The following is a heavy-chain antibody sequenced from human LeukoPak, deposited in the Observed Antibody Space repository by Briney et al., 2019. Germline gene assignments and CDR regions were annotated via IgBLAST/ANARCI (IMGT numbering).Heavy chain of an antibody. CDR1: GGTFSSYA. J-gene: IGHJ6*03. Sequence: GASVKVSCKASGGTFSSYAISWVRQAPGQGLEWMGGIIPIFGTANYAQKFQGRVTITADKSTSTAYMELSSLRSEDTAVYYCARGAPYYYDSHYYYYYMDVWGKGTTVTVSS. D-gene: IGHD3-22*01. V-gene: IGHV1-69*06. CDR3: ARGAPYYYDSHYYYYYMDV. CDR2: IIPIFGTA.